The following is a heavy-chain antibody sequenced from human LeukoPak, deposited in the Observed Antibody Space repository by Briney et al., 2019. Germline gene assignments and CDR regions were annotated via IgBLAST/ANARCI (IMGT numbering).Heavy chain of an antibody. CDR3: ARHTRKGAAEVMDF. D-gene: IGHD6-25*01. V-gene: IGHV4-59*08. J-gene: IGHJ4*02. CDR2: IHYSGKT. Sequence: SETLSLTCTVSGGSISGYYWSWIREPPGKGLEWMGYIHYSGKTKYNPSLQDRVTVSVGTSKTQFSPRLTSVPAADTAVYYCARHTRKGAAEVMDFWGQGTLVTVSS. CDR1: GGSISGYY.